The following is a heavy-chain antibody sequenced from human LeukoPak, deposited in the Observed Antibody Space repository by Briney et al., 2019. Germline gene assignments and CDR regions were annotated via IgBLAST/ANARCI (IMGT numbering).Heavy chain of an antibody. V-gene: IGHV4-39*07. CDR2: IYFSGST. D-gene: IGHD3-10*01. CDR1: GGSISSSSYY. Sequence: KPSETLSLTCTVSGGSISSSSYYWGWIRQPPGKGLEWIGSIYFSGSTYYNPSLKSRVTISVDTSKNQFSLKLSSVTAADTAVYYCARVEYYYGSGREDWGQGTLVTVSS. CDR3: ARVEYYYGSGRED. J-gene: IGHJ4*02.